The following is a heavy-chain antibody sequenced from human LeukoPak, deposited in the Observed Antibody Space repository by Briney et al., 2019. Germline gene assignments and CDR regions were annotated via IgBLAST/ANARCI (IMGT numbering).Heavy chain of an antibody. V-gene: IGHV3-33*06. D-gene: IGHD1-14*01. J-gene: IGHJ4*02. CDR3: AKDTGNSVYYIDY. CDR1: GFTFSSYG. CDR2: IWYDGSNK. Sequence: PGRSLRLSCAASGFTFSSYGMPWVRQAPGKGLEWVAVIWYDGSNKYYADSVKGRFTISRDNSKNTLYLQMNSLRAEDTAVYYCAKDTGNSVYYIDYWGQGTLVTVSS.